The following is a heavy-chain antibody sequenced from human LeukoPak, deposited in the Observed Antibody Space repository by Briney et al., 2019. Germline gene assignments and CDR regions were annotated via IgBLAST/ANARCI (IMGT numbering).Heavy chain of an antibody. CDR2: ISSSGGYT. CDR3: AKDLREYTSSPRNAFHI. V-gene: IGHV3-23*01. D-gene: IGHD6-6*01. J-gene: IGHJ3*02. Sequence: GGSLRLSCAASGFTFSSYAMSWVRQAPGKGLEWVSTISSSGGYTYYADSVKGRFTISRDNSKNTLYLLSNSLRAEDTAVYYCAKDLREYTSSPRNAFHIWGQGTMVTVSS. CDR1: GFTFSSYA.